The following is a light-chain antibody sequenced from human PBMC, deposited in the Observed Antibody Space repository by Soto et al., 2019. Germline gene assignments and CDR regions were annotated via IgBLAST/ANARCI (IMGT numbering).Light chain of an antibody. CDR2: DAS. J-gene: IGKJ1*01. Sequence: DIQMTPSPSTLSASVGGRVTITFRASQSIGRFLAWYQHQPGKAPKLLIYDASTLESGVPSRFSGTGSGTEFTFSITSLQPEDFGTYYCQQCYMGWTFGQGTKVDIK. CDR3: QQCYMGWT. V-gene: IGKV1-5*01. CDR1: QSIGRF.